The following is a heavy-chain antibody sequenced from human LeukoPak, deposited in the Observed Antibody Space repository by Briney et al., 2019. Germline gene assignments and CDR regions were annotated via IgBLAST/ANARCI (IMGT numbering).Heavy chain of an antibody. J-gene: IGHJ4*02. D-gene: IGHD3-22*01. CDR1: SASIRSDY. CDR2: IDFTGSV. CDR3: ARVHDSSGYGMYYFDY. V-gene: IGHV4-4*07. Sequence: SETLSLTCTVSSASIRSDYWSWIRQPAGKGLEWIGRIDFTGSVNYNPTLGSRLTMSVDTSKNQFSLKVTSVTAADTAVYYCARVHDSSGYGMYYFDYWGQGTLVTVSS.